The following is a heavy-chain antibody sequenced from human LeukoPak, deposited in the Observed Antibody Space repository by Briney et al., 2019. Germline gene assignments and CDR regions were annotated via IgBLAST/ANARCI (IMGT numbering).Heavy chain of an antibody. CDR2: IWYDGSNK. CDR3: ARDVLACSTTSCYPDC. Sequence: GGSLRLSCEVSGFTFSNYGIHWVRQAPGKGLEWVAVIWYDGSNKYYADSVKGRFTISRDNSKNTLYLQMNSLRAEDTAVYYCARDVLACSTTSCYPDCWGQGTLVTVSS. CDR1: GFTFSNYG. J-gene: IGHJ4*02. V-gene: IGHV3-33*01. D-gene: IGHD2-2*01.